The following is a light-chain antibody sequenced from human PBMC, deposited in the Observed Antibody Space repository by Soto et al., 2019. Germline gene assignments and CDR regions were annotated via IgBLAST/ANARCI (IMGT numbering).Light chain of an antibody. Sequence: DIQMTQSPSSLSASVGDRVTITCRASQSISSYLNWYPQKPGKAPKLLIYAASSLQSGVPSRFSGSGSGTDCTLTISSLQPEEFATYYCQQSYSTPWTFGQGTKVDIK. J-gene: IGKJ1*01. CDR1: QSISSY. CDR3: QQSYSTPWT. CDR2: AAS. V-gene: IGKV1-39*01.